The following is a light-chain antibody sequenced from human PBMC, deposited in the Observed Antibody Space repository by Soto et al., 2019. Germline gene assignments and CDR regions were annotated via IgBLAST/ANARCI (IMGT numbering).Light chain of an antibody. CDR3: QQRHMWPIT. CDR2: AAS. V-gene: IGKV1-27*01. J-gene: IGKJ5*01. CDR1: QGIGKY. Sequence: IQMTQSPSSLSASVGDIVTITCRASQGIGKYLAWYQQKAGKVPNLLIYAASTLQSGVPSRFSGSGSGTDFTLTISSLQPEDSTVYYCQQRHMWPITFGQGTRLEIK.